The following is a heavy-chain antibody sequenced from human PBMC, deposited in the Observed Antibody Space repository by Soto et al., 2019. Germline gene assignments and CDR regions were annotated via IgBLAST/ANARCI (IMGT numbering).Heavy chain of an antibody. Sequence: SETLSLTCTVSGGSISSGGYYWSWIRQHPGKGLEWIGYIYYSGSTYYNPSLKSRVTISVDTSKNQFSLKLSSVTAADTAVYYCAREATYYYGSGSPGWYYYMYVWGQGTTVTVSS. V-gene: IGHV4-31*03. CDR3: AREATYYYGSGSPGWYYYMYV. J-gene: IGHJ6*03. CDR2: IYYSGST. CDR1: GGSISSGGYY. D-gene: IGHD3-10*01.